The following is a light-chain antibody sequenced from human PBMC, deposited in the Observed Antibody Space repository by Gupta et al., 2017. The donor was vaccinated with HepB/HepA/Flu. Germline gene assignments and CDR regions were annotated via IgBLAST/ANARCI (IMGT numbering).Light chain of an antibody. Sequence: SYELTQPPSVSVSPGQTASITCYGDKLGDKYACCYQQKPGQSPVLVIYQDSKRPSGTPERFSGSNSGNTATLTISGTQAMDEADYDCQAWDSSTVVFGGGTKLTV. CDR1: KLGDKY. J-gene: IGLJ2*01. CDR3: QAWDSSTVV. V-gene: IGLV3-1*01. CDR2: QDS.